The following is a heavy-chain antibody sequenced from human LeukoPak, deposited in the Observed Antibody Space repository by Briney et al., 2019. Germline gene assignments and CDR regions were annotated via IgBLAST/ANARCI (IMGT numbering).Heavy chain of an antibody. J-gene: IGHJ4*02. D-gene: IGHD3-10*01. CDR1: GGTFSNYT. V-gene: IGHV1-69*04. Sequence: ASVKVSCKAPGGTFSNYTISWVRQAPGQGLEWMGRIIPILGIANYAQKFQGRVTITADKSTSTAYMELGSLRSEDTAVYYCARDMVRGVITGYYFDYWGQGTLVTVSS. CDR2: IIPILGIA. CDR3: ARDMVRGVITGYYFDY.